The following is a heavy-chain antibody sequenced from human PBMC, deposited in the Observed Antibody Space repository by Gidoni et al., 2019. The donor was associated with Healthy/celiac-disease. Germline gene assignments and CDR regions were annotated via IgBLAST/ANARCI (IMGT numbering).Heavy chain of an antibody. D-gene: IGHD3-22*01. Sequence: QVQLVQSGAEVKKPGASVKVSCKASGYTFPGYYMHWVRQAPGQGLEWMGWINPNSGGTNYAQKFQGRVTMTRDTSISTAYMELSRLRSDDTAVYYCARDRGDYYDSSGYFYWGQGTLVTVSS. J-gene: IGHJ4*02. CDR1: GYTFPGYY. CDR3: ARDRGDYYDSSGYFY. CDR2: INPNSGGT. V-gene: IGHV1-2*02.